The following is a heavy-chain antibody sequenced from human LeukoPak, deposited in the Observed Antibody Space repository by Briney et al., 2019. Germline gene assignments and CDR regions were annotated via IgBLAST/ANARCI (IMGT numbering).Heavy chain of an antibody. D-gene: IGHD6-19*01. V-gene: IGHV3-33*01. J-gene: IGHJ4*02. CDR3: ARDLGTVADYFDY. Sequence: GGSLRLSCAASGFTFSSYGMHWVRQAPGKGLEWVAVIWYDGSNKYYADSVKGRFTISRDNSKNTLYLQMNSLRAEDTAVYYCARDLGTVADYFDYWGQGTLVTVSS. CDR1: GFTFSSYG. CDR2: IWYDGSNK.